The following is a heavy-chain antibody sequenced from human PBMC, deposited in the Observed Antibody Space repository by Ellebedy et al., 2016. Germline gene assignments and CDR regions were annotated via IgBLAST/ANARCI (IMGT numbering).Heavy chain of an antibody. CDR2: IKQDGSEK. D-gene: IGHD1-26*01. Sequence: GESLKISCAASGFTFSSYWMSWVRQAPGKGLEWVANIKQDGSEKYYVDSVKGRFTISRDNAKNSLYLQMNSLRAEDTAVYYCARDRRSGSYFDYWGQGTLVTVSS. J-gene: IGHJ4*02. CDR1: GFTFSSYW. V-gene: IGHV3-7*01. CDR3: ARDRRSGSYFDY.